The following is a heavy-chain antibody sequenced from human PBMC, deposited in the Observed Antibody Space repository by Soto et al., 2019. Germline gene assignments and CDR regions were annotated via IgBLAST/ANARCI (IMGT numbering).Heavy chain of an antibody. D-gene: IGHD3-10*01. CDR3: ARLLWFGELLYPNPGAFGY. Sequence: GASVKVSCKAPGDTFTSYYLNWVRQAPGQGLEWMGWINPNSGGTNYAQKFQGRVTMTRDTSISTAYMELSRLRSDDTAVYYCARLLWFGELLYPNPGAFGYWGQGTLVTVS. CDR2: INPNSGGT. CDR1: GDTFTSYY. V-gene: IGHV1-2*02. J-gene: IGHJ4*02.